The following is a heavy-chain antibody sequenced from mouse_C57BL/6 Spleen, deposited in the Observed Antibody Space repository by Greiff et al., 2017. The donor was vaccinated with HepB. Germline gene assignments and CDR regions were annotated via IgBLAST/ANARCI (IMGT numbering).Heavy chain of an antibody. Sequence: EVMLVESGGDLVKPGGSLKLSCAASGFTFSSYGMSWVRQTPDKRLERVATISSGGSYTYYPDSVKGRFTISRDNAKNTLYLQMSSLKSEDTAMYYCARERPLYYGNYERAMDYWGQGTSVTVSS. J-gene: IGHJ4*01. V-gene: IGHV5-6*01. CDR3: ARERPLYYGNYERAMDY. D-gene: IGHD2-1*01. CDR1: GFTFSSYG. CDR2: ISSGGSYT.